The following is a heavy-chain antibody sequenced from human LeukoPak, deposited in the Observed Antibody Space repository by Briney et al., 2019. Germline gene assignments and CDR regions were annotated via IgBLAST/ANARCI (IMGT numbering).Heavy chain of an antibody. Sequence: GGSLRLFCAASGFTFDDYAMHWVRHAPGKGLEWVSGISWNSGSIGYADSVKGRFTISRDNAKNSLYLQMNSLRAEDTALYYCAKDMEDIVVVPAFDPWGQGTLVTVSS. CDR1: GFTFDDYA. CDR3: AKDMEDIVVVPAFDP. CDR2: ISWNSGSI. V-gene: IGHV3-9*01. D-gene: IGHD2-2*01. J-gene: IGHJ5*02.